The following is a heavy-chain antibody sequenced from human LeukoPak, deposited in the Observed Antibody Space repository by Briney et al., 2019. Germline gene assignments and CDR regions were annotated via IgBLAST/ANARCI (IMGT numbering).Heavy chain of an antibody. CDR1: GGSISSYY. CDR3: ARDDGRGVVTPY. V-gene: IGHV4-59*12. J-gene: IGHJ4*02. D-gene: IGHD2-21*02. Sequence: SETLSLTCTVSGGSISSYYWSWIRQPPGKGLEWIGYIYYSGSTNYNPSLKSRVAISVDTSKNQFSLNLISVTAADTAVYYCARDDGRGVVTPYWGQGTLVTVSS. CDR2: IYYSGST.